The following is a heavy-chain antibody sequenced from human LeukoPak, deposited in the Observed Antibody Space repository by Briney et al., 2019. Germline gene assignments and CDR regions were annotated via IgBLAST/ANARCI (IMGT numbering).Heavy chain of an antibody. CDR1: GGSFSGYY. Sequence: PSETLSLTCAVYGGSFSGYYWSWIRQPPGKGLEWIGEINHSGSTNYDPSLKSRVTISVDTSKNQFSLKLSSVTAADTAVYYCARAIAVAGYYFDYWGQGTLVTVSS. D-gene: IGHD6-19*01. J-gene: IGHJ4*02. CDR2: INHSGST. CDR3: ARAIAVAGYYFDY. V-gene: IGHV4-34*01.